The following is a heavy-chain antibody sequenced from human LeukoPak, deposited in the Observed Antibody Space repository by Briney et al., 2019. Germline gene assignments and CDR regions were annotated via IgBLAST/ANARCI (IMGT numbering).Heavy chain of an antibody. CDR2: ISYDGSNK. Sequence: GGSLRLSCAASGFTFSSYGMHWVRQAPGKGLEWVAVISYDGSNKYYADSVKGRFTISRDNSKDTLYLQMNGLRAEDTAVYYCAKGHATSYIDYWGQGTLVTVSS. CDR1: GFTFSSYG. CDR3: AKGHATSYIDY. V-gene: IGHV3-30*18. D-gene: IGHD2-2*02. J-gene: IGHJ4*02.